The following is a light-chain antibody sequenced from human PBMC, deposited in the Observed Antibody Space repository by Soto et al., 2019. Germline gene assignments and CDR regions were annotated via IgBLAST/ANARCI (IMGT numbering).Light chain of an antibody. CDR2: SNN. J-gene: IGLJ2*01. V-gene: IGLV1-44*01. CDR3: AACDDSLNGYVV. Sequence: QSVLTHPPSASGTPGQRVTISCSGSSSNIGRNTVNWYQQLTGTAPKLLIYSNNQRPSGVPDRFSGSKSGTSASLAISGLQSEDEADYYCAACDDSLNGYVVFGGGTKLTVL. CDR1: SSNIGRNT.